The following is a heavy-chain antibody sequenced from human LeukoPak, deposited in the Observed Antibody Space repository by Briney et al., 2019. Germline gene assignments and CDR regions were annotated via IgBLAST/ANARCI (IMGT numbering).Heavy chain of an antibody. Sequence: GESLKISCKGSGYSFTSHRIGWVRQMPGKGLEWMGIIYPGDSDTRYSPSFQGQVTISADKSISTAYLQWSSLKASDTALYYCARGLSGDSSAWFYWGQGTLVTVSS. CDR3: ARGLSGDSSAWFY. D-gene: IGHD6-19*01. V-gene: IGHV5-51*01. J-gene: IGHJ4*02. CDR1: GYSFTSHR. CDR2: IYPGDSDT.